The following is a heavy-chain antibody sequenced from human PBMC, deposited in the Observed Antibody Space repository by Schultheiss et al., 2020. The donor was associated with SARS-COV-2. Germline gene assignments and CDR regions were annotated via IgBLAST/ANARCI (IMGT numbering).Heavy chain of an antibody. Sequence: SETLSLTCTVSGGSISSGGYYWSWIRQPPGKGLEWIGEVYHSGSTYYNPSLKSRVTISVDKSKNQFSLNLISVTAADTAVYYCARECYDRTGYRGWFDPWGQGTLVTVSS. CDR3: ARECYDRTGYRGWFDP. CDR2: VYHSGST. V-gene: IGHV4-39*07. J-gene: IGHJ5*02. D-gene: IGHD3-22*01. CDR1: GGSISSGGYY.